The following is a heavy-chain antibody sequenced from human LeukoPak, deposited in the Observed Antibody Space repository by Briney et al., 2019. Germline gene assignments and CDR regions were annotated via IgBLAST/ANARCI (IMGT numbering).Heavy chain of an antibody. D-gene: IGHD5-12*01. J-gene: IGHJ6*03. Sequence: KSSETLSLTCAVYGGSFSGYYWSWIRQPPGKGLEWIGEINHSGSTNYNPSLKSRVTISVDTSKNQFSLKLSSVTAADTAVYYCARGPYSGYDSHYMDVWGNGHTVTVSS. V-gene: IGHV4-34*01. CDR2: INHSGST. CDR1: GGSFSGYY. CDR3: ARGPYSGYDSHYMDV.